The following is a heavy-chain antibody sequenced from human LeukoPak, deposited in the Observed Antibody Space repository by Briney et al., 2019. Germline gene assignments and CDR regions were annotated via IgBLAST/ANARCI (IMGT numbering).Heavy chain of an antibody. Sequence: SVKVSCKASGGTFSSYAISWVRQAPGQGLEWMGGIIPIFGTANYAQKFQGRVTITADESTSTAYMELNSLRSEDTAVYYCAREGCGGDCYSDYYYYGMDVWGQGTTVTVSS. CDR2: IIPIFGTA. CDR1: GGTFSSYA. CDR3: AREGCGGDCYSDYYYYGMDV. J-gene: IGHJ6*02. V-gene: IGHV1-69*13. D-gene: IGHD2-21*02.